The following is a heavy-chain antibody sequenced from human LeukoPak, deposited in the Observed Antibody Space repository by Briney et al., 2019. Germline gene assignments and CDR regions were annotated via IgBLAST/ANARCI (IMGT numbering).Heavy chain of an antibody. D-gene: IGHD2-15*01. CDR3: ARVSVVVAAARGGGYYYMDV. J-gene: IGHJ6*03. V-gene: IGHV4-59*01. Sequence: PSETLSLTCTVSGGSISSYYWSWIRQPPGKGLEWIGYIYYSGSTNYNPSLKSRVTISVDTSKNQFSLKLSSVTAADTAVYYCARVSVVVAAARGGGYYYMDVWGKGTTVTVSS. CDR2: IYYSGST. CDR1: GGSISSYY.